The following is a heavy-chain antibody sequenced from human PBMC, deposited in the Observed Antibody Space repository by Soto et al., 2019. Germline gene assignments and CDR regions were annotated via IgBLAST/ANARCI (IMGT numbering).Heavy chain of an antibody. CDR3: AKVLSSGSSPGALEY. D-gene: IGHD1-26*01. CDR2: ISASGGST. J-gene: IGHJ4*02. Sequence: PGGSLRLSCVASGFSITSFAMSWVRQAPGKGLEWASAISASGGSTYADSVKGRFTISRDNSKNTLYLQMNSLRVEDTAVYYCAKVLSSGSSPGALEYCGQAALVSLSS. V-gene: IGHV3-23*01. CDR1: GFSITSFA.